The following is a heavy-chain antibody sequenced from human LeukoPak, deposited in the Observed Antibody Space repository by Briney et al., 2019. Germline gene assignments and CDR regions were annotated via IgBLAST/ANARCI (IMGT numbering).Heavy chain of an antibody. V-gene: IGHV3-21*01. D-gene: IGHD6-13*01. J-gene: IGHJ4*02. CDR1: GFTFSSYS. Sequence: GGSLRLSCAASGFTFSSYSMNWVRQAPGKGLEWVSSISSSSSYIYYADSVKGRFTISRDNAKNSLYLQMNSLRAEDTAVYHCARSDSSSWHLFDYWGQGTLVTVSS. CDR2: ISSSSSYI. CDR3: ARSDSSSWHLFDY.